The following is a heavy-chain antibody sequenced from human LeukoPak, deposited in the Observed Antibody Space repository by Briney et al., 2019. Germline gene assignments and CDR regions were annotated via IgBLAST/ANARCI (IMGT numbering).Heavy chain of an antibody. V-gene: IGHV3-30*04. Sequence: PGGSLRLSCAVSGFTFSSYAMHWVRQAPGKGLEWVAVLSYDGNNKYYTDSVKGRFTISRDNSKNTLYLQMNSLRAEDTAMYYCARVRKAGLVVHYYYYHMDVWGKGNTVTVSS. CDR3: ARVRKAGLVVHYYYYHMDV. CDR1: GFTFSSYA. CDR2: LSYDGNNK. J-gene: IGHJ6*03. D-gene: IGHD3-16*02.